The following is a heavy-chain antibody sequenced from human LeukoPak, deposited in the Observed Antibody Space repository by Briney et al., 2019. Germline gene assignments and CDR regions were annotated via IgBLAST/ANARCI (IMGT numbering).Heavy chain of an antibody. V-gene: IGHV1-24*01. CDR1: GYTLSELS. CDR2: YDPEDGET. D-gene: IGHD1-26*01. Sequence: ASVKVSCKVSGYTLSELSIHWVRQAPGKELEWMGGYDPEDGETFSAQKFQGRVTMTEDTSTDTAHMELSSLRSEDTAVYYCATDPYSGGRLGGFDFWGQGTLVTVSP. CDR3: ATDPYSGGRLGGFDF. J-gene: IGHJ4*02.